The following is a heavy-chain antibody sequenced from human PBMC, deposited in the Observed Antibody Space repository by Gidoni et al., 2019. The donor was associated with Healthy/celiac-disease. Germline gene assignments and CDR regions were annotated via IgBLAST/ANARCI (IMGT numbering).Heavy chain of an antibody. CDR1: GFTFSSSG. CDR2: ISYDGSNK. Sequence: QVQLVESGGGVVQPGRSLRLSCAASGFTFSSSGMHWVRQAPGKGLEWVAVISYDGSNKYYADSVKGRFTISRDNSKNTLYLQMNSLRAEDTAVYYCAKVAYSYGSYYYYGMDVWGQGTTVTVSS. J-gene: IGHJ6*02. CDR3: AKVAYSYGSYYYYGMDV. V-gene: IGHV3-30*18. D-gene: IGHD5-18*01.